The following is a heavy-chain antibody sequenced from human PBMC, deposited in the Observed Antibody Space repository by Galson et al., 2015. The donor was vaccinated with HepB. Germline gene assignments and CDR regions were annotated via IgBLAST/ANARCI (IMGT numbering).Heavy chain of an antibody. J-gene: IGHJ3*02. D-gene: IGHD1-1*01. Sequence: SCKASGYTFTHYYIHWVRQAPGQGLEWMGWVNPDDGGTDFAHNFQGSVPLTADTSITTAYMELSDMKSDDTAVYYCARSSLYNWSGFDGLDSWGQGTLVTVSS. CDR1: GYTFTHYY. CDR3: ARSSLYNWSGFDGLDS. V-gene: IGHV1-2*02. CDR2: VNPDDGGT.